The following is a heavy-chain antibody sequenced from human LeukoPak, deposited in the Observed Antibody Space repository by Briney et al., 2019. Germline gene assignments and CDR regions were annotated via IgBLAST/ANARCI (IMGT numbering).Heavy chain of an antibody. D-gene: IGHD6-19*01. CDR1: GGSISSGTYY. Sequence: SETLSLTCIVSGGSISSGTYYWGWIRQPPGKGLEWIGSIYYSGSTYYNPSLKSRVTISVDTSKNQFSLKLSSVTAADTAVYYCARDSSSRIAVRYYYGMDVWGQGTTVTVSS. J-gene: IGHJ6*02. CDR2: IYYSGST. CDR3: ARDSSSRIAVRYYYGMDV. V-gene: IGHV4-39*02.